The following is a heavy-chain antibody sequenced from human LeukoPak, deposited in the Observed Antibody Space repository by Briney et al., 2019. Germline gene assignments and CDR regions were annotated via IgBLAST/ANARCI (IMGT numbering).Heavy chain of an antibody. CDR1: RYTFTGYY. CDR3: ARQEADPHQLLFR. CDR2: INPNSGGT. V-gene: IGHV1-2*02. Sequence: ASVKVSCKASRYTFTGYYIHCVRQAPGQGLEWMGWINPNSGGTNYAQKFQGRVTMTRDTSISTAYMELSRLRSDDTAVYYCARQEADPHQLLFRWGQGTLVTVSS. D-gene: IGHD2-2*01. J-gene: IGHJ4*02.